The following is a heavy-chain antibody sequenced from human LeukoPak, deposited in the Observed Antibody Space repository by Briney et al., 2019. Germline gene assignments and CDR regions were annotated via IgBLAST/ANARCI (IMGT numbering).Heavy chain of an antibody. CDR3: VKDFGRIRGTPDS. Sequence: GGSLRLSCSASGFVFTIYTMYWVRQAPGKGPEYVSTISGSGNGFSLYYADSVKGRFTISRDDSKSILYLQMNGLRSEDTAVYYCVKDFGRIRGTPDSWGQGTLVTVSS. J-gene: IGHJ4*02. D-gene: IGHD1-26*01. V-gene: IGHV3-64D*06. CDR1: GFVFTIYT. CDR2: ISGSGNGFSL.